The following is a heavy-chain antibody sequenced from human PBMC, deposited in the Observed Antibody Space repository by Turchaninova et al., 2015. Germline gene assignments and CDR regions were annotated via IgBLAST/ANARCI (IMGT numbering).Heavy chain of an antibody. D-gene: IGHD3-10*01. CDR2: IYWDDHK. V-gene: IGHV2-5*02. CDR1: GFSLTTTGMG. Sequence: QITLNESGPTLVNPKQTLTLTCSFSGFSLTTTGMGVGWIPQPPGKALEWLALIYWDDHKRYSPSLKNRLSITHDTSKNQVVLTMTDMDPVDTATYYCVYSPQYYGSGTYYGNLFKYWGQGALVTVSS. J-gene: IGHJ4*02. CDR3: VYSPQYYGSGTYYGNLFKY.